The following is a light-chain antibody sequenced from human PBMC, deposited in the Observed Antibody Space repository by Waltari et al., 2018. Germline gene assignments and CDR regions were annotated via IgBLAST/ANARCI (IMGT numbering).Light chain of an antibody. Sequence: DIRLTQSPSFLSASVGDRVTISCRASQATGSSFAWYQQKPGKAPRLLIYAASTLEGGVPPRFSGSGSGTEFTLTISSLQPEDSATYYCQQANSYPRTFGQGTKLEI. CDR2: AAS. CDR1: QATGSS. V-gene: IGKV1-9*01. J-gene: IGKJ2*01. CDR3: QQANSYPRT.